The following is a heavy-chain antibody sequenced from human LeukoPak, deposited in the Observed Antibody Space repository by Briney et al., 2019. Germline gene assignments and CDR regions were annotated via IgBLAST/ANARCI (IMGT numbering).Heavy chain of an antibody. J-gene: IGHJ4*02. CDR3: ASYYPGY. Sequence: GGSLRLSCAASGFTFSDHYMDWVRQAPGKGLEWVGRILNKVDSFTTEYAASVKGRFITSRDDSKNSLYLQMNSLKTDDTAVYYCASYYPGYWGQGTLVTVSS. D-gene: IGHD3-10*01. V-gene: IGHV3-72*01. CDR2: ILNKVDSFTT. CDR1: GFTFSDHY.